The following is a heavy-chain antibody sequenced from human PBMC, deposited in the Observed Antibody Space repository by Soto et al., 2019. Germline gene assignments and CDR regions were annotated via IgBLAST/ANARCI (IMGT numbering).Heavy chain of an antibody. J-gene: IGHJ1*01. CDR1: SGSISSSSYY. CDR2: IYYSGDT. Sequence: NPSETLSLTCTVSSGSISSSSYYWGWIRQPPGKGLEWIGSIYYSGDTYHNPSLKSRVTMSVDTSMNQFALRLTSVTAADTAVYYCARPGVGATINAEYFQHWGQGTLVTVSS. D-gene: IGHD1-26*01. V-gene: IGHV4-39*01. CDR3: ARPGVGATINAEYFQH.